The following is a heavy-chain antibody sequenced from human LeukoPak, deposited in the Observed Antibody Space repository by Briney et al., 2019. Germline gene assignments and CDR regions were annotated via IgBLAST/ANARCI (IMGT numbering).Heavy chain of an antibody. D-gene: IGHD2-2*01. Sequence: GGSLRLSCAASGFTFSSYAMHWVRQAPGKGLEWVAVISYDGSNKYYADSVKGRFTISRDNSKNTLYLQMNSLRAEDTAVYYCATDYSSWGQGTLVTVSS. V-gene: IGHV3-30-3*01. CDR3: ATDYSS. CDR1: GFTFSSYA. J-gene: IGHJ4*02. CDR2: ISYDGSNK.